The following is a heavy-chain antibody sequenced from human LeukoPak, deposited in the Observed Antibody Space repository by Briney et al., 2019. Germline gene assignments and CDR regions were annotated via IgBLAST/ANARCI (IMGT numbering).Heavy chain of an antibody. CDR2: IIPIFGTA. J-gene: IGHJ4*02. CDR1: GDTFISYA. CDR3: ARGRATVTTQEEIHRHYYFDY. Sequence: GASVKVTCKASGDTFISYAISWVRQAPGQGLEWMGGIIPIFGTANYEQKFQGRVTITADESTSTAYMELSSLRSEDTAVYYCARGRATVTTQEEIHRHYYFDYWGQGTLVTVSS. D-gene: IGHD4-11*01. V-gene: IGHV1-69*13.